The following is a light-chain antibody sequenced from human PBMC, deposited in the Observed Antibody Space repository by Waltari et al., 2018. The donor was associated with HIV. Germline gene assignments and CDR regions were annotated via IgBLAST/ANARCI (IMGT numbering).Light chain of an antibody. V-gene: IGKV3-20*01. CDR2: GTS. CDR3: QQYGGSPIT. Sequence: ENVLTQSPGTLSLSPGEGATLSCGASQNVYNNYVAWYQQKAGQAPRLLIYGTSTRATGIPDRFSGSGSGTDFTLNINRLEPEDFAVYYCQQYGGSPITFGQGARLEMK. J-gene: IGKJ5*01. CDR1: QNVYNNY.